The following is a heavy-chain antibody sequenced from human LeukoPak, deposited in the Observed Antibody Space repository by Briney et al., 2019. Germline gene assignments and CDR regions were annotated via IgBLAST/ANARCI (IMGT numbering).Heavy chain of an antibody. J-gene: IGHJ3*02. CDR3: ARDDTPIAAVAFDI. Sequence: GGSPRLSSAPSGDSFCRSSMCGVREGPGEGLGRGSAISGSGGSTYYAESVKGRFTISRDNSKNTLYLQMNSLRAEDTAVYYCARDDTPIAAVAFDIWGQGTMVTVSS. CDR1: GDSFCRSS. CDR2: ISGSGGST. V-gene: IGHV3-23*01. D-gene: IGHD6-13*01.